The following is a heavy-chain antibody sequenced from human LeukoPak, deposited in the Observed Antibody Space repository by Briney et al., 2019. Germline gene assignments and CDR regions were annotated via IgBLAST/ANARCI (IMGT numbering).Heavy chain of an antibody. D-gene: IGHD5-12*01. CDR1: GGSVSSGSYY. Sequence: PSETLSLTCIVSGGSVSSGSYYWSWIRQPPGQGLEWIGYIYNSVRTNYNPSLKSRVTISVDTSKNQLSLKLSSVTAADTAVYFCVRDLVATIDHYYYGMDVWGQGTTVTVSS. CDR3: VRDLVATIDHYYYGMDV. CDR2: IYNSVRT. V-gene: IGHV4-61*01. J-gene: IGHJ6*02.